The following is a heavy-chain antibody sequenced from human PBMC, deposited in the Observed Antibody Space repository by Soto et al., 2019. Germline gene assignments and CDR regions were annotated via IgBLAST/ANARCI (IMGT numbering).Heavy chain of an antibody. CDR2: INHSGST. Sequence: SETPSITCAVYGGSFCGYYWSGIRQPPGKGLEWIGEINHSGSTNYNPSLKSRVTISVDTSKNQFSLKLSSVTAADTAVYYCARVRGEQLVRYYYYYYMDVWGKGTTVTVSS. CDR3: ARVRGEQLVRYYYYYYMDV. V-gene: IGHV4-34*01. CDR1: GGSFCGYY. D-gene: IGHD6-6*01. J-gene: IGHJ6*03.